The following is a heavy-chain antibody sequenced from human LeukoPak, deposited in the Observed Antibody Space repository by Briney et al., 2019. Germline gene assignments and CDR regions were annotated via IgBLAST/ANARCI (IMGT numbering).Heavy chain of an antibody. CDR3: ARQLELDDAFDI. J-gene: IGHJ3*02. D-gene: IGHD1-1*01. CDR2: IIPIFGTA. V-gene: IGHV1-69*06. Sequence: SVKVSCKASGGTFSNHAISWVRQAPGQGLEWMGGIIPIFGTANYAQKFRGRVTITADKSTSTAYMELSSLRSEDTAVYYCARQLELDDAFDIWGQGTMVTVSS. CDR1: GGTFSNHA.